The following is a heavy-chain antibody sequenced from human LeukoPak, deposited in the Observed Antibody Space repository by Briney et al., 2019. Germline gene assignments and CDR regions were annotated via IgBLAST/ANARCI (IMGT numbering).Heavy chain of an antibody. CDR1: GGSISSGGHS. CDR3: ARGGWSIAAAGTPFDY. Sequence: SETLSLTCTVSGGSISSGGHSWSWIRQPPGKGLEWIGYIYHSGSGSTYYNPSLKSRVTISIDKSKNQFSLKLNSVTAADTAVYYCARGGWSIAAAGTPFDYWGQGTLVTVSS. J-gene: IGHJ4*02. CDR2: IYHSGSGST. D-gene: IGHD6-13*01. V-gene: IGHV4-30-2*01.